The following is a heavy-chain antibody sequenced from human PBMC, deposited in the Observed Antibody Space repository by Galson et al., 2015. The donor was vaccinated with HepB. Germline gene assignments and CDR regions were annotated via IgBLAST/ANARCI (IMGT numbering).Heavy chain of an antibody. J-gene: IGHJ4*02. CDR2: INPNSGGT. CDR3: ATVFKWLDYDY. CDR1: GYTFTGYY. V-gene: IGHV1-2*02. D-gene: IGHD6-19*01. Sequence: SVKVSCKASGYTFTGYYMHWVRQAPGQGLEWVGWINPNSGGTIYAQKFQGRVTMTRDTSISTAYMELSRLRSDDTAVYYCATVFKWLDYDYWGQGTLVTVSS.